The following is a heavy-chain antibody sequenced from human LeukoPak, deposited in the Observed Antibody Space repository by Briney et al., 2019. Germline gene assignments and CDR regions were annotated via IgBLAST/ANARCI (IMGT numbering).Heavy chain of an antibody. CDR2: ISGSGGST. Sequence: GGSLRLSCAASGFTFSSYAMSWVRQAPGKGLEWVSAISGSGGSTYYADSVKGRFTISRDNSKNTLYLQMNSLRAEDTAVYYCAKEPWYYYDSSGYGDYWGQGALVTVSS. CDR3: AKEPWYYYDSSGYGDY. CDR1: GFTFSSYA. D-gene: IGHD3-22*01. V-gene: IGHV3-23*01. J-gene: IGHJ4*02.